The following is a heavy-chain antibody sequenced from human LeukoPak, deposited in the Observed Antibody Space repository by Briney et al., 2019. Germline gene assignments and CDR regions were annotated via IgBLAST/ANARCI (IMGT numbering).Heavy chain of an antibody. V-gene: IGHV3-30*18. D-gene: IGHD3-3*01. CDR1: GFTFSSYG. J-gene: IGHJ4*02. CDR3: AKPLFYSGYTFDY. Sequence: PGGSLRLSCAASGFTFSSYGMHWVRQAPGEGLEWVAVISYDGSNKYYADSVKGRFTISRDNSKNTLYLQMNSLRAEDTAVYYCAKPLFYSGYTFDYWGQGTLVTVSS. CDR2: ISYDGSNK.